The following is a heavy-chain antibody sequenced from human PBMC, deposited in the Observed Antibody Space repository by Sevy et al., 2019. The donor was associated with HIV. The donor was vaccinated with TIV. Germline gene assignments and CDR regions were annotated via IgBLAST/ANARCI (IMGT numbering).Heavy chain of an antibody. D-gene: IGHD6-19*01. CDR3: ARVFAVGGWFDP. Sequence: SETLSLTCTVSGGSFSSYYWSWIRQPPGEGLEWIAYIYDSGSTNYNPSLKSRVTISVDTSKSQFSLKLSSVTAADAAVYYCARVFAVGGWFDPWGQGTLVTVSS. CDR1: GGSFSSYY. CDR2: IYDSGST. J-gene: IGHJ5*02. V-gene: IGHV4-59*01.